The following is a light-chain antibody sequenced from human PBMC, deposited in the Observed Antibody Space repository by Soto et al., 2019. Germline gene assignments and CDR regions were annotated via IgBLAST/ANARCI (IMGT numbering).Light chain of an antibody. Sequence: DIQMTQSPSSVSASVGDRVTITCRASQGISGWLAWYQQKPGKAPEILIYDAFTLQSGVPSRFSGSGSGTDFTLTISSLQSEDFATYYCQEVASFPLTVGGGTKVEAK. CDR3: QEVASFPLT. CDR1: QGISGW. J-gene: IGKJ4*01. CDR2: DAF. V-gene: IGKV1-12*01.